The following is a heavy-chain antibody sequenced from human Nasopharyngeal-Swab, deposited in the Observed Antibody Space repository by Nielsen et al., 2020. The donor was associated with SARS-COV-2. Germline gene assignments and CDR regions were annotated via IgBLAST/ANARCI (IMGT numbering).Heavy chain of an antibody. D-gene: IGHD2/OR15-2a*01. CDR2: ITSSSTYI. CDR1: GFTFSSYS. J-gene: IGHJ6*02. CDR3: ARSYCNSPSCWADYYGMDV. Sequence: GGSLRLSCAASGFTFSSYSMNWVRQAPGKGLEWVSSITSSSTYIYYADSVKGRFTVSRDNGKSSLYLQMNGLRAEDTAVYYCARSYCNSPSCWADYYGMDVWGQGTTVTVSS. V-gene: IGHV3-21*04.